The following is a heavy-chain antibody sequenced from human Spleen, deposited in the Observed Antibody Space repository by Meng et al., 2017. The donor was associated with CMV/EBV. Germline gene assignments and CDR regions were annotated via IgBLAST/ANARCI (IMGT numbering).Heavy chain of an antibody. Sequence: GESLKISCKGSGYSFTSYWIGWVRQMPGKGLEWMGIIYPGDSDTRYSPSFQGQVTISADKSISTAYLQWSSLKASDTAMYYCARGSTGTLDNYYGMDVWGQGTTVTVSS. J-gene: IGHJ6*02. CDR3: ARGSTGTLDNYYGMDV. V-gene: IGHV5-51*01. CDR2: IYPGDSDT. D-gene: IGHD1-1*01. CDR1: GYSFTSYW.